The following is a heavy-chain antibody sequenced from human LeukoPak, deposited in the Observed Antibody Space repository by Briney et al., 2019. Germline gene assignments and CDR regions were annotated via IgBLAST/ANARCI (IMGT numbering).Heavy chain of an antibody. CDR2: ISANNGDT. V-gene: IGHV1-18*04. CDR3: ARKPMAHAFDF. D-gene: IGHD3-10*01. Sequence: ASVTLSFTAAAFTFTNYGFSLVRQAPAQGLERMGWISANNGDTHYAQKFQGRVTITTDTSTTTVYMELRSLTSDGSAVYYCARKPMAHAFDFWGQGTMVTVSS. CDR1: AFTFTNYG. J-gene: IGHJ3*01.